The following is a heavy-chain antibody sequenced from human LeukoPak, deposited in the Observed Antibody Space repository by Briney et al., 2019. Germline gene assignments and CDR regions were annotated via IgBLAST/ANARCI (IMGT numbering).Heavy chain of an antibody. CDR1: GFTFSSYG. J-gene: IGHJ6*02. CDR3: ARDEYGDYHGMDV. V-gene: IGHV3-33*01. Sequence: GRSLRLSCAASGFTFSSYGMHWVRQAPGKGLEWVAVIWYDGSNKYYADSVKGRFTISRDKSKNTLYLQMNSLRAEDTAVYYCARDEYGDYHGMDVWGQGTTVTVSS. CDR2: IWYDGSNK. D-gene: IGHD4-17*01.